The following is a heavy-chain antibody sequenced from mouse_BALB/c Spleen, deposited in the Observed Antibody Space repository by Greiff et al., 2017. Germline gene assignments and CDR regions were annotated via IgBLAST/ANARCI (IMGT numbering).Heavy chain of an antibody. Sequence: GQGVESGGGLVKPGGSLKLSCAASGFTFSSYAMSWVRQTPEKRLEWVASISSGGSTYYPDSVKGRFTISRDNARNILYLQMSSLRSEDTAMYYCARDDGYPYWYFDGWGAGTTVTVSS. V-gene: IGHV5-6-5*01. CDR2: ISSGGST. D-gene: IGHD2-3*01. CDR3: ARDDGYPYWYFDG. CDR1: GFTFSSYA. J-gene: IGHJ1*01.